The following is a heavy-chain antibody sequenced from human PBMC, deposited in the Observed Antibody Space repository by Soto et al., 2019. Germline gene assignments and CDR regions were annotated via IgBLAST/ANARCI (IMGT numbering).Heavy chain of an antibody. CDR3: ARFTTYYYDSSGYLTPYYYYGMDV. CDR1: GGTFSSYA. J-gene: IGHJ6*02. D-gene: IGHD3-22*01. Sequence: SVKVSCKASGGTFSSYAISWVRQAPGQGLEWMGGIIPIFGTANYAQKFQGRVTITADESTSTAYMELSSLRSEDTAVYYCARFTTYYYDSSGYLTPYYYYGMDVWGQGTTVTVSS. V-gene: IGHV1-69*13. CDR2: IIPIFGTA.